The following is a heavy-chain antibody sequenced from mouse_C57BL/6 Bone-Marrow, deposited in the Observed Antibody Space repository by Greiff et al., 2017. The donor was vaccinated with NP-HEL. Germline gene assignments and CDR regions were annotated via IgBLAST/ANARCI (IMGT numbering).Heavy chain of an antibody. V-gene: IGHV1-55*01. D-gene: IGHD2-4*01. J-gene: IGHJ3*01. Sequence: QVQLQQPGAELVKPGASVKMSCKASGYTFTSYWITWVKQRPGQGLEWIGDIYPGSGSTNYNEKFKSKATLTVDTSSSTAYMQLSSLTSEDSAVYYCARDRGLRRREFAYWGQGTLVTVSA. CDR2: IYPGSGST. CDR1: GYTFTSYW. CDR3: ARDRGLRRREFAY.